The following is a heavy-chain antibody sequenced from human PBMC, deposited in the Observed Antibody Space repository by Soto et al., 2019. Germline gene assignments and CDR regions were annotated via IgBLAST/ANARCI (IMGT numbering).Heavy chain of an antibody. D-gene: IGHD3-10*01. V-gene: IGHV4-34*01. CDR1: GGSFSGYY. Sequence: SETLSLTCAVYGGSFSGYYWTWIRQPPGTGLEWIGEINHSGSTNYNPSLKSRVTISVDTSKNQFSLKLSSVTAADTAVYYCAKLPDRTFRDYGSGHPFDPWGQGTLVTVSS. CDR2: INHSGST. CDR3: AKLPDRTFRDYGSGHPFDP. J-gene: IGHJ5*02.